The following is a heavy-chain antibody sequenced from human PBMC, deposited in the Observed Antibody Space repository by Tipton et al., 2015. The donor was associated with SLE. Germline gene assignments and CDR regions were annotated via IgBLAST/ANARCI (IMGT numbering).Heavy chain of an antibody. V-gene: IGHV4-59*01. Sequence: TLSLTCTVSGGSMSTYYWSWIRLPPGKGLEWIGYIYYSGSTSYNPSLNSRVTISVDTSRNQFSLKLTSVTAADSAVYYCARYSLTNWHLDLWGRGTLVTVSS. D-gene: IGHD2-15*01. CDR2: IYYSGST. CDR1: GGSMSTYY. J-gene: IGHJ2*01. CDR3: ARYSLTNWHLDL.